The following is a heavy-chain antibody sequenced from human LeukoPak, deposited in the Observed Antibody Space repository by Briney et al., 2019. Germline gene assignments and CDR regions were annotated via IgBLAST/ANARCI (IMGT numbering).Heavy chain of an antibody. CDR1: GFTFISYS. CDR2: ISGSSTNI. D-gene: IGHD6-19*01. CDR3: VRGKYSSGPDSFEY. V-gene: IGHV3-21*06. J-gene: IGHJ4*02. Sequence: GGSLRLSCAASGFTFISYSINWVRQAPGKGLEWVSYISGSSTNIYYADSVKGRFTISRDKAKNSLYLQMNSLSADDTAVYYCVRGKYSSGPDSFEYWGQGTLVTVSS.